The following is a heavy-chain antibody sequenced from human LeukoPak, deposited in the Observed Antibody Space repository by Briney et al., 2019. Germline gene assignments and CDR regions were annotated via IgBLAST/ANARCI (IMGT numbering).Heavy chain of an antibody. CDR1: GGSISSYY. V-gene: IGHV4-59*05. J-gene: IGHJ5*02. CDR2: IYYSGST. D-gene: IGHD6-13*01. CDR3: ASLAAGDWFDP. Sequence: SETLSLTCTVSGGSISSYYWSWIRQPPGKGLDWIGSIYYSGSTYYNPSLKGRVTISVDTSNNQFSLKLSSVTAPDTAVYYCASLAAGDWFDPWGQGTLVTVSS.